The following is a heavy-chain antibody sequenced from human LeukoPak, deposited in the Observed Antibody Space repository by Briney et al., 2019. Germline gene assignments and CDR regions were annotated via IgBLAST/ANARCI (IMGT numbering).Heavy chain of an antibody. CDR3: ARENYYGSGSYYLTYFDY. J-gene: IGHJ4*02. V-gene: IGHV3-30*04. CDR1: GFTFSSYA. CDR2: ISYDGSNK. D-gene: IGHD3-10*01. Sequence: GGSLRLSCAASGFTFSSYAMHWVRQAPGKGLEWVAVISYDGSNKYYADSVKGRFTISRDNSKNTLYLQMNSLRAEDTAVYYCARENYYGSGSYYLTYFDYWGQGTLVTVSS.